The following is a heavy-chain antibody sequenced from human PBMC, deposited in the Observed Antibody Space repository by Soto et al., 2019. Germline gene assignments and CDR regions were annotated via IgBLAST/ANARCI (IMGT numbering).Heavy chain of an antibody. CDR3: AREGGDLLSHFDS. J-gene: IGHJ4*02. CDR2: IILVFGTT. CDR1: GGTFDSHS. Sequence: QVQLVQSAAEVKKPGSSVKVSCKASGGTFDSHSISWVRQAPGQGLEWMGGIILVFGTTNYAQRFRGRVTITADESTSTAYMELSSLRSEDTAVYYCAREGGDLLSHFDSWGQGTRVIVSS. D-gene: IGHD3-10*01. V-gene: IGHV1-69*01.